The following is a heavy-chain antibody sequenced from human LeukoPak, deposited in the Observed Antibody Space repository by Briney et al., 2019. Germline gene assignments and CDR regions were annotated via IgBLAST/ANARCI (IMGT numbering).Heavy chain of an antibody. V-gene: IGHV1-8*03. CDR3: ARGRRFYYGSGRHHYYMDV. J-gene: IGHJ6*03. D-gene: IGHD3-10*01. Sequence: ASVKVSCKASGYTFTSYDINWVRQATGQGLEWMGWMNPNSGNTGYAQKFQGRVTITRNTSISTAYMELSSLRSEDTAVYYCARGRRFYYGSGRHHYYMDVWGKGTTVTVSS. CDR2: MNPNSGNT. CDR1: GYTFTSYD.